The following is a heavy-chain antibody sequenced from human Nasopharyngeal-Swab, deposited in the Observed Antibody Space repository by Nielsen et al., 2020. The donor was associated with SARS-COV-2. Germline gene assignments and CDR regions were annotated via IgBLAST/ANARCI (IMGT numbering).Heavy chain of an antibody. Sequence: WIRQPPGKGLEWIGYIYYSGSTYYNPSLKSRVTISVDTSKNQFSLKLSSVTAADTAVYYCARDPTPPNYYYYYYMDVWGKGTTVTVSS. V-gene: IGHV4-30-4*01. CDR2: IYYSGST. CDR3: ARDPTPPNYYYYYYMDV. J-gene: IGHJ6*03.